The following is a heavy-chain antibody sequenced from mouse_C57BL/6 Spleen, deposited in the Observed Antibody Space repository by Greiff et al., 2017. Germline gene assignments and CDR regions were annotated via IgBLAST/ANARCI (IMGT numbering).Heavy chain of an antibody. J-gene: IGHJ4*01. CDR2: ISYDGSN. V-gene: IGHV3-6*01. CDR1: GYSITSGYY. CDR3: ARDGTSPYAMDY. Sequence: EVKLMESGPGLVKPSQSLSLTCSVTGYSITSGYYWNWIRQFPGNKLEWMGYISYDGSNNYNPSLKNRTSITRDTSKNQFFLKLNSVTTEDTATYYCARDGTSPYAMDYWGQGTSVTVSS. D-gene: IGHD2-14*01.